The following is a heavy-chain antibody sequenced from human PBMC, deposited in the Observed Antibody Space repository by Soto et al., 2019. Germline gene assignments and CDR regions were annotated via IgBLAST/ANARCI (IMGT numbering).Heavy chain of an antibody. CDR1: GFTFSSYA. J-gene: IGHJ3*02. V-gene: IGHV3-23*01. CDR3: SNDNGYESSGYGDPNAFDI. Sequence: GGSLRLSCAASGFTFSSYAMSWVRQAPGKGLEWVSGISGRRGSTYYADSVKGRLTISRDNSKNTLYLQMRSLRAEDTAVYFCSNDNGYESSGYGDPNAFDIWGQGTMGTVSS. D-gene: IGHD3-22*01. CDR2: ISGRRGST.